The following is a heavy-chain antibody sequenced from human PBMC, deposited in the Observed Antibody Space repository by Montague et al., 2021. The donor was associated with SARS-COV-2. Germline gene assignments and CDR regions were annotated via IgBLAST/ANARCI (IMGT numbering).Heavy chain of an antibody. D-gene: IGHD2-15*01. CDR2: IYHSGST. CDR3: ARQIQQVVLSPAKLTNWFDP. CDR1: GASITSSNW. J-gene: IGHJ5*02. V-gene: IGHV4-4*02. Sequence: SETLSLTCTASGASITSSNWWNWVRQPPGKGLEWIGQIYHSGSTNYNPSLKSRLTLSLDKSKNQFSLNLSSVTAADTAVYYCARQIQQVVLSPAKLTNWFDPWGLGTRVTVAS.